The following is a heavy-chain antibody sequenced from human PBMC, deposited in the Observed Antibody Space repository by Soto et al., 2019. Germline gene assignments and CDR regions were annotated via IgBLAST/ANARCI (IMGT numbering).Heavy chain of an antibody. J-gene: IGHJ4*02. CDR2: ISAYNGNT. Sequence: ASVKVSSKASGYTFTSYGISWVRQAPGQGLEWMGWISAYNGNTNYAQKLQGRVTITSDTSASTDYMELSSLRSEDTAVYYCARDLGGWTDYWGQGTLVTVSS. D-gene: IGHD6-19*01. CDR3: ARDLGGWTDY. CDR1: GYTFTSYG. V-gene: IGHV1-18*01.